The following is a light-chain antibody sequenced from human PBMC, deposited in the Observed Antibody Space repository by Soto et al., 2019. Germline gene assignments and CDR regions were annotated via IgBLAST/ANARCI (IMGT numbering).Light chain of an antibody. V-gene: IGKV3-15*01. CDR2: AAS. J-gene: IGKJ1*01. CDR1: QSISSN. CDR3: QQYINWLRT. Sequence: EIVMTQSPATLSVSPGERVTLSCRASQSISSNLAWYQQKPGQAPRLLIYAASTRATGIPARFSGSGSGTDFTLTISSLQSEDFAVYYCQQYINWLRTFGQGTKVDIK.